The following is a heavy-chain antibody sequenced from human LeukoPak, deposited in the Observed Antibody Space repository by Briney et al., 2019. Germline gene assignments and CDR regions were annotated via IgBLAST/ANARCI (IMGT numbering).Heavy chain of an antibody. V-gene: IGHV5-51*01. CDR2: IYPDDSDS. Sequence: GESLKISCETSGYSFTTYWIGWVRQMPGTGLEWVGAIYPDDSDSRYSPSFQGQVVISADRPNRTAYLQWNSLKTSDTAMYYCVRQRGSSGTINHFDPWGQGTLVTVSS. J-gene: IGHJ5*02. D-gene: IGHD3-10*01. CDR3: VRQRGSSGTINHFDP. CDR1: GYSFTTYW.